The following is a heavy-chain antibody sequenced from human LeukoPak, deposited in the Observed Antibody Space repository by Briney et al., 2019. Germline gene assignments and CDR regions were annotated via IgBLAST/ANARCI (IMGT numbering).Heavy chain of an antibody. D-gene: IGHD3-10*01. Sequence: PGGSLRLSCAAAGFSFSSYSMNWVRQAPGKGLEWVSGITGNGGTTYYADSVKGRFTISRDNSKNTLYLQMNSLRVEDTAIYYCAKDRPPEYAPGSPLGNWFDPWGQGTLVTVSS. CDR2: ITGNGGTT. V-gene: IGHV3-23*01. CDR3: AKDRPPEYAPGSPLGNWFDP. CDR1: GFSFSSYS. J-gene: IGHJ5*02.